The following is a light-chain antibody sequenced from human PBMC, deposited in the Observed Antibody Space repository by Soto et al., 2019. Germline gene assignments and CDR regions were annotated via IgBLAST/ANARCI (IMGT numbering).Light chain of an antibody. CDR3: QQRSNWPSIT. CDR1: QSVSSY. J-gene: IGKJ5*01. CDR2: DAS. V-gene: IGKV3-11*01. Sequence: EIVLTQSPATLSLSPGQISTLSCRASQSVSSYLAWYQQKPGQAPRLLIYDASNRATGIPARFSGSGSATDFTLTISSLEPADFAAYYCQQRSNWPSITFGQGTRLEIK.